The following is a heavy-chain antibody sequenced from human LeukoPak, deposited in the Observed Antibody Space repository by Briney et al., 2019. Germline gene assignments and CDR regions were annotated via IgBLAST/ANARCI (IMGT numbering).Heavy chain of an antibody. V-gene: IGHV3-23*01. J-gene: IGHJ4*02. CDR1: GFTFSSYA. D-gene: IGHD3-3*01. CDR3: AKDERSLDYDFWSGYYSFDY. Sequence: GGSLRLSCAASGFTFSSYAMSWVRQAPGKGLEWVSAISGSGGSTYYADSVKGRFTISRDNSKNTLYLQMNSLRAEDTAVYYCAKDERSLDYDFWSGYYSFDYWGQGTLVTVSS. CDR2: ISGSGGST.